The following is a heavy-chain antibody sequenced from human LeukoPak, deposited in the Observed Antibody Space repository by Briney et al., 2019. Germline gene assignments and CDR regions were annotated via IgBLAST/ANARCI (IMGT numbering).Heavy chain of an antibody. CDR3: AKSPSGPGAADY. J-gene: IGHJ4*02. V-gene: IGHV3-48*01. CDR1: GFTFSDYS. Sequence: QPGGSLRLSCAASGFTFSDYSMNWVRQVPGKGLECISYISSDRKTTWYADSVKGRFTSSRDNAKNSLYLQMNSLRAEDTAVYYCAKSPSGPGAADYWGQGTLVTVSS. D-gene: IGHD5-12*01. CDR2: ISSDRKTT.